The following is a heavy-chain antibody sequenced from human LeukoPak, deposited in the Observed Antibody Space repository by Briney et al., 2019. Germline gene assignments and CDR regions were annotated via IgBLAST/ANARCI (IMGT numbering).Heavy chain of an antibody. D-gene: IGHD6-19*01. CDR3: ARHAPLGYSSVWYPPPNWFDH. CDR1: GGSFSGYY. Sequence: SETLSLTCAVYGGSFSGYYWSWIRQPPGKGLEWIGEINHSGNTNYNPSLKSRVTISVDTSKNHFSLKLSSVTAADTAVYYCARHAPLGYSSVWYPPPNWFDHWGQGTLVTVSS. J-gene: IGHJ5*02. V-gene: IGHV4-34*01. CDR2: INHSGNT.